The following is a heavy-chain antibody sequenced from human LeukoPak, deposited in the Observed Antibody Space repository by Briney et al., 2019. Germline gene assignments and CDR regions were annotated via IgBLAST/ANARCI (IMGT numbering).Heavy chain of an antibody. V-gene: IGHV1-2*02. D-gene: IGHD2-8*02. J-gene: IGHJ6*02. Sequence: ASVKVSCKASGYTFTGYYMHWVRQAPGQGLEWMGWINPNSGGTNYAQKFQGSVTMTRDTSISTAYMELSRRRSDDTAVYYCAREVLRMNYGMDVWGQGTTVTVSS. CDR1: GYTFTGYY. CDR3: AREVLRMNYGMDV. CDR2: INPNSGGT.